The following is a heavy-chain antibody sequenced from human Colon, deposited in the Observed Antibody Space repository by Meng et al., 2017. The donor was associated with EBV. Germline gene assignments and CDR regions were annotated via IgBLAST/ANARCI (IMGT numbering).Heavy chain of an antibody. V-gene: IGHV7-4-1*02. Sequence: EVVVYIWSALEKPGDSVEIFCTASGNTFSTYTIYWVHQAHGRGLEWMGWISTNTGTPTYTHGFTGRFVLSLDTSVSTAYLQISRLKAEDTAVYYCARGGNFDPWGQGTLVTVSS. CDR3: ARGGNFDP. J-gene: IGHJ5*02. CDR1: GNTFSTYT. D-gene: IGHD2/OR15-2a*01. CDR2: ISTNTGTP.